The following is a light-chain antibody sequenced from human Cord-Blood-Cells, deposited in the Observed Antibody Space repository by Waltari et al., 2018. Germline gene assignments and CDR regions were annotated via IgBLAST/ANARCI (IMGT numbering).Light chain of an antibody. Sequence: EIVLTPSPATLSLSPGERATLSCRASQSVSSSLAWNQQKPGQAPRPLIYDASNRATGIPARFSGSGSGTDFTLTISSLEPEDFAVYYCQQRSNWPYTFGQGTKLEIK. CDR3: QQRSNWPYT. J-gene: IGKJ2*01. CDR1: QSVSSS. V-gene: IGKV3-11*01. CDR2: DAS.